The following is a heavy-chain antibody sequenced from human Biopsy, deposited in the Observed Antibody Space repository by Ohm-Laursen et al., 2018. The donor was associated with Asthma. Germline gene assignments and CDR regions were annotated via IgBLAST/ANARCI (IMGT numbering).Heavy chain of an antibody. CDR1: GFTFSIYD. V-gene: IGHV3-30*03. CDR3: VRDGTDDAFDI. Sequence: SMRLSCSASGFTFSIYDIHWVRQAPGKGLEWVGVISKDASTQDYADSVKGRFTMARDNSKNTLDLQMNSLREEDTAVYYCVRDGTDDAFDIWGQGTVVSVSS. J-gene: IGHJ3*02. CDR2: ISKDASTQ. D-gene: IGHD1-1*01.